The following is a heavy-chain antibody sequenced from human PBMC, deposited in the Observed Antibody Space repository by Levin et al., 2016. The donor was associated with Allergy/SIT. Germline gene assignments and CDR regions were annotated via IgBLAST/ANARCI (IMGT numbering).Heavy chain of an antibody. CDR3: ARHRRRQQAQRVDAFDV. CDR1: RESIGVSGYY. CDR2: IFYTGST. Sequence: SETLSLTCSVSRESIGVSGYYWGWIRQPPEKGLEWIGNIFYTGSTYYNPSLKSRAIISLDTSQNRFSLNLTSVTAADTAVYYCARHRRRQQAQRVDAFDVWGPRGQWSPSL. V-gene: IGHV4-39*01. J-gene: IGHJ3*01. D-gene: IGHD6-13*01.